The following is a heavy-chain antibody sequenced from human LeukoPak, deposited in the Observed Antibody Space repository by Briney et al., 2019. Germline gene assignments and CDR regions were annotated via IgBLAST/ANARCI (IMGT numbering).Heavy chain of an antibody. D-gene: IGHD2-2*01. V-gene: IGHV3-15*01. J-gene: IGHJ4*02. CDR3: TSGGCSSTSCYPIFDY. CDR2: IKSKTDSWTT. Sequence: PGGSLRLSCAAAGFTFSNAWMSWVRHAPGKGLELVGRIKSKTDSWTTDYAAPVKGRSTISRNDSKNTLYLQMSSQKTEDTAWYFCTSGGCSSTSCYPIFDYWRQGTLVTVSS. CDR1: GFTFSNAW.